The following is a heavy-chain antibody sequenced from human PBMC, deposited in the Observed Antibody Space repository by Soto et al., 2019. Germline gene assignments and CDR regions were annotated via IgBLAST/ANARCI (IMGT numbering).Heavy chain of an antibody. CDR1: GGTFSSYA. J-gene: IGHJ6*02. D-gene: IGHD2-2*01. CDR3: ARHDCISTSCYYYYYYGMDV. Sequence: QVQLVQSGAEVKKPGSSVKVSCKASGGTFSSYAISWVRQAPGQGLEWMGGIIPIFGTANYAQKFQGRVRNTADETTSTAYMELSSLRSEDTAVYYCARHDCISTSCYYYYYYGMDVWGQGTTVTVSS. CDR2: IIPIFGTA. V-gene: IGHV1-69*12.